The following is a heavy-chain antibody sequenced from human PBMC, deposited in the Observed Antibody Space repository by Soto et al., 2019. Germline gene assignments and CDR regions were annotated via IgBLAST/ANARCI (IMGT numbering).Heavy chain of an antibody. Sequence: EVQLVESGGGLVQPGGSLRLSCAASGFTVSSNHMSWVRQAPGKGLEWVSVIYSGGSTYYADSVKGRFTISRHNSKNTLYLQMNSLRAEDTAVNYCEREDSSSSRTLDYWGQGTLVTVSS. CDR1: GFTVSSNH. J-gene: IGHJ4*02. CDR2: IYSGGST. CDR3: EREDSSSSRTLDY. V-gene: IGHV3-53*04. D-gene: IGHD6-6*01.